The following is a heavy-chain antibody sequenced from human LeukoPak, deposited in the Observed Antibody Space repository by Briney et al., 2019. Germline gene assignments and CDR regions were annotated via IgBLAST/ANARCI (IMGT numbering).Heavy chain of an antibody. Sequence: PETLSLTCAVYGGSFSGYYWSWIRQPPGKGLEWIGEINHSGNTNYNPSLKSRVTISVDTSKNQFSLQLSSVTAADTAVYYCARGLGYCSSTSCSFDYWGQGTLVTVSS. CDR3: ARGLGYCSSTSCSFDY. CDR1: GGSFSGYY. J-gene: IGHJ4*02. D-gene: IGHD2-2*01. V-gene: IGHV4-34*01. CDR2: INHSGNT.